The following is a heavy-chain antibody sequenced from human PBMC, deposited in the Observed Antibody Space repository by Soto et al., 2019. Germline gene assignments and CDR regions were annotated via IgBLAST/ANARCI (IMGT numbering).Heavy chain of an antibody. J-gene: IGHJ4*02. CDR2: IYYSGST. CDR3: AREPRNKDGDQYFDY. V-gene: IGHV4-59*01. D-gene: IGHD4-17*01. CDR1: GGSISSYY. Sequence: SETLSLTCTVSGGSISSYYWSWIRQPPGKGLEWIGYIYYSGSTNYNPSLKSRVTISVDTSKNQFSLKLSSVTAADTAVYYCAREPRNKDGDQYFDYWGQGTLVTVSS.